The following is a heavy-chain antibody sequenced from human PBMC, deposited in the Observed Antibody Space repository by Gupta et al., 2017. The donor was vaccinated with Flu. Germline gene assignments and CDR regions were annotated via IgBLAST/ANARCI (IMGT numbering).Heavy chain of an antibody. V-gene: IGHV4-39*01. CDR2: IYYSGST. Sequence: QLQLQESGPGLVKPSETLSLTCTVSGGSISSSSYYWGWIRQPPGKGLEWIGSIYYSGSTYYNPSLKSRVTISVDTSKNQFSLKLSSVTAADTAVYYCARVHSGYDERPNWFDPWGQGTLVTVSS. D-gene: IGHD5-12*01. CDR1: GGSISSSSYY. J-gene: IGHJ5*02. CDR3: ARVHSGYDERPNWFDP.